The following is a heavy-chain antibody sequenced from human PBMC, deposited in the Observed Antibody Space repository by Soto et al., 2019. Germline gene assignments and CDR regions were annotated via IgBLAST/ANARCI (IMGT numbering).Heavy chain of an antibody. CDR1: GGSFSGYY. V-gene: IGHV4-34*01. D-gene: IGHD5-18*01. Sequence: PSETLSLTCAVYGGSFSGYYWSWIRQPPGKGLEWIGEINHSGSTNYNPSLKSRVTLSVDTSKNQFSLKLRSVTAADTAVYYCANRGVDSPNGNYFWGPGTLVTVSS. CDR3: ANRGVDSPNGNYF. CDR2: INHSGST. J-gene: IGHJ4*01.